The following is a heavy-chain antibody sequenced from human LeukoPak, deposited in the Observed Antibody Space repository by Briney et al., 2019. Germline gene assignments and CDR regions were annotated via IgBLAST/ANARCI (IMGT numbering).Heavy chain of an antibody. D-gene: IGHD3-10*01. V-gene: IGHV3-23*01. J-gene: IGHJ4*02. CDR3: GKRSRSGDYYFDY. CDR1: GFTFSSYA. CDR2: ISSSGGTT. Sequence: PGGSLRLSCAASGFTFSSYAMSWVRQPPGKGLEWVSSISSSGGTTYYADSKKGGTTISRDNTKNTLYKQMNSLRAEDTAVYYCGKRSRSGDYYFDYWGQGTLVTVSS.